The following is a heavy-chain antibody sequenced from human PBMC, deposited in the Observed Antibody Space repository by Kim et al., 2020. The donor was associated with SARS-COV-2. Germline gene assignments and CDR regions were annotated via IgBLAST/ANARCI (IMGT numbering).Heavy chain of an antibody. V-gene: IGHV3-9*01. Sequence: GGSLRLSCAASGFTFGDYAMHWVRQAPGKGLEWVSGISWNSGSIGYADSVKGRFTISRDNAKNSLYLQMNSLRAEDTALYYCAKDRRWLQQLEFDYWGQGTLVTVSS. CDR3: AKDRRWLQQLEFDY. D-gene: IGHD1-1*01. J-gene: IGHJ4*02. CDR2: ISWNSGSI. CDR1: GFTFGDYA.